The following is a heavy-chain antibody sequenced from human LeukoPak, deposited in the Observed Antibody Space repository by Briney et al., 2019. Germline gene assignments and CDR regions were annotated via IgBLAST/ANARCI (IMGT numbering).Heavy chain of an antibody. V-gene: IGHV4-59*01. CDR2: IYYSGST. CDR1: GGSISSYY. Sequence: PSETLSLTCTVSGGSISSYYWSWIPQPPGKGLEWIGYIYYSGSTNYNPSLKSRVTISVDTSKNQFSLKLSSVTAADTAVYYCARARGYSYGLYYHYGMDVWGKATTVTVSS. D-gene: IGHD5-18*01. CDR3: ARARGYSYGLYYHYGMDV. J-gene: IGHJ6*04.